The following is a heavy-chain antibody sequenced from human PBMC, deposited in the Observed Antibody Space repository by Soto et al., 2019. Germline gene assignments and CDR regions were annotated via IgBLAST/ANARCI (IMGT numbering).Heavy chain of an antibody. D-gene: IGHD3-9*01. CDR2: IYWDDDK. CDR3: AHRRSVRYFDWLSHSKWRYNWFDP. CDR1: GFSLSTSGVG. Sequence: QITLKESGPTLVKPTQTLTLTCTFSGFSLSTSGVGVGWIRQPPGKALEWLALIYWDDDKRYSPSLKSRLTITKDTSKSQVVLTMTNMDPVDTATYYCAHRRSVRYFDWLSHSKWRYNWFDPWGQGTLVTVSS. J-gene: IGHJ5*02. V-gene: IGHV2-5*02.